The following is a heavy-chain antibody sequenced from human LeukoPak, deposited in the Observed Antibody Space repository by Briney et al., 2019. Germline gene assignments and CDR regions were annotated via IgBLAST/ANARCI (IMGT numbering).Heavy chain of an antibody. CDR2: ISAYNGNT. CDR3: ARELGYYYDSNPGAFDI. Sequence: GASVKVSCKASGYTFTSYDINWVRQAPGQGLEWMGWISAYNGNTNYAQKLQGRVTMTTDTSTSTAYMELRSLRSDDTAVYYCARELGYYYDSNPGAFDIWGQGTMVTVSS. J-gene: IGHJ3*02. CDR1: GYTFTSYD. D-gene: IGHD3-22*01. V-gene: IGHV1-18*01.